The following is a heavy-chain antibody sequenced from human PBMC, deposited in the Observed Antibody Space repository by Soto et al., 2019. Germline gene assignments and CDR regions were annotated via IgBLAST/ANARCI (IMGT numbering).Heavy chain of an antibody. V-gene: IGHV3-74*01. CDR2: IKSDGSST. CDR1: GCSFSSYW. CDR3: ARGFPPGT. Sequence: PGGPLRLSCAASGCSFSSYWMHWVRQAPGKGLVWVSRIKSDGSSTTYADSVKGRFTISRDNAKNTLYLQMNSLRAEDTAVNYCARGFPPGTCGQGTLVTVSS. J-gene: IGHJ5*02.